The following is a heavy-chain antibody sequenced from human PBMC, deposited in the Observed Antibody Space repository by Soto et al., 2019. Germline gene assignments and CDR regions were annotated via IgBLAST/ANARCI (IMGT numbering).Heavy chain of an antibody. J-gene: IGHJ4*01. D-gene: IGHD3-10*01. CDR2: ISSSSSYI. Sequence: EVQLVESGGGLVKPGGSLRLSCAASGFTFSSYSMNWVRQAPGKGLEWVSSISSSSSYIYYADSVKGRFPISRDNAKNSLYLQMNSPRADDTAFYYCARAQYGSLDYWGHGTLVTVSS. CDR3: ARAQYGSLDY. V-gene: IGHV3-21*01. CDR1: GFTFSSYS.